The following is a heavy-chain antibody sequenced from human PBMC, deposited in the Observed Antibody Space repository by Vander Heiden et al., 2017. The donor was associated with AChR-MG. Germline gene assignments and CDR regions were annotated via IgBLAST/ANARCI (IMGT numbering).Heavy chain of an antibody. CDR3: AKTRDTAMVAGYYFDS. J-gene: IGHJ4*02. CDR1: GFTFSKYA. CDR2: MSGSGVST. Sequence: EVQLLESGGGLVQPGGSLRLSCAASGFTFSKYALSWVRQAPVRGLEWVSAMSGSGVSTYYADSVQGRFTISRDNSKNTLYLQMNSLRAEDTALYYCAKTRDTAMVAGYYFDSWGRGTLVTVSS. D-gene: IGHD5-18*01. V-gene: IGHV3-23*01.